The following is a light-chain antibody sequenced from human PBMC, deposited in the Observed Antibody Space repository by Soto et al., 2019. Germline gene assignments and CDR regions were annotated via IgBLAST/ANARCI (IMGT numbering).Light chain of an antibody. J-gene: IGKJ4*01. CDR2: KAS. V-gene: IGKV1-5*03. CDR3: QQYNSYSLT. CDR1: QSISVW. Sequence: EIQMTQSPSTLSASVGDRVTITCRASQSISVWLAWYQQKAGKAPNLLIYKASRLESGVPSRFSGSGSGTEFTLTISSLQPDDFATYYCQQYNSYSLTFGGGSKVDIK.